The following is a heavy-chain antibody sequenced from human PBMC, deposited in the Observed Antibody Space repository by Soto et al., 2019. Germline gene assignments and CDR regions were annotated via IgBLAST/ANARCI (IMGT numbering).Heavy chain of an antibody. J-gene: IGHJ4*02. Sequence: SVKVSCKASGYTFTGYYMHWVRQAPGQGLEWMGGIIPIFGTANYAQKFQGRVTITADESTSTAYMEVSSLRSEDTAVYYCARSYDSSASPYDFDYWGQGTLVTVSS. CDR3: ARSYDSSASPYDFDY. V-gene: IGHV1-69*13. CDR1: GYTFTGYY. CDR2: IIPIFGTA. D-gene: IGHD3-22*01.